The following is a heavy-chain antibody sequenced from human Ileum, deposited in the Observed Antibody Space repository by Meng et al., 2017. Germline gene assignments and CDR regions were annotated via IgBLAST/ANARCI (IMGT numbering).Heavy chain of an antibody. CDR3: VRENYYGSGRLGAFDV. J-gene: IGHJ3*01. V-gene: IGHV3-30*04. Sequence: GGSLRLSCAASGFTFSNFPMHWVRQAPGKGLEWVAVMSYDEITEYYADSVKDRFSVARVNSKTTLYLQMNRLGTEATAVSYCVRENYYGSGRLGAFDVWGQGTEVTVSS. D-gene: IGHD3-10*01. CDR1: GFTFSNFP. CDR2: MSYDEITE.